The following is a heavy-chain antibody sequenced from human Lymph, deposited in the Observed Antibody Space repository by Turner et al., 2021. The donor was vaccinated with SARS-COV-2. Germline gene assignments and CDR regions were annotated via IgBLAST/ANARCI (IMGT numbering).Heavy chain of an antibody. D-gene: IGHD6-19*01. V-gene: IGHV4-39*01. CDR1: VGSIRSSRYY. Sequence: QLQLQESGPGPVKPSETLSLTCTVSVGSIRSSRYYWGWRRQPPGKGLEWIGSMDYSGRTYYNPSLKSRVTISVDTAKNQFSRKLSSVTAADTAVYYCARRRQWLVHWYFDLWGRGTLVTVSS. CDR3: ARRRQWLVHWYFDL. J-gene: IGHJ2*01. CDR2: MDYSGRT.